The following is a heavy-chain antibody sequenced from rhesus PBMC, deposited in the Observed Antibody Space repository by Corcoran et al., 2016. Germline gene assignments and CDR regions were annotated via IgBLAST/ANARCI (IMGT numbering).Heavy chain of an antibody. CDR1: GGSVSSSNW. Sequence: QVQLQESGPGLVKPSETLSLTCAVSGGSVSSSNWWSWIRQPPGKGLEWIGDIIGSSGSTYYNPSLKRPVTISTDTSKNQFSLKLGSVTAADTAVYCCAREDPGGIAAAGVDYWGQGVLVTVSS. CDR3: AREDPGGIAAAGVDY. D-gene: IGHD6-43*01. J-gene: IGHJ4*01. CDR2: IIGSSGST. V-gene: IGHV4-65*01.